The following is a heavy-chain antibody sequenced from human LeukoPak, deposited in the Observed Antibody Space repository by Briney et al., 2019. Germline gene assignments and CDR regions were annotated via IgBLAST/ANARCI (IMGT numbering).Heavy chain of an antibody. CDR1: GFTFSSYG. D-gene: IGHD5-18*01. Sequence: GGSLRLSCAASGFTFSSYGMHWVRQAPGKGLEWVAFIRYDGSNKYYADSVKGRFTISRDNSKNTLYLQMNSLRAEDTAVYYCGKYLNVDTAMVNDAFDIWGQGTMVTVSS. J-gene: IGHJ3*02. V-gene: IGHV3-30*02. CDR2: IRYDGSNK. CDR3: GKYLNVDTAMVNDAFDI.